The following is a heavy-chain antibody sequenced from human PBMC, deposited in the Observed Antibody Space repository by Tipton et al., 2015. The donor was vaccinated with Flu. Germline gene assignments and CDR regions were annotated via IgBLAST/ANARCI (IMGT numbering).Heavy chain of an antibody. J-gene: IGHJ5*02. Sequence: TLSLTCAVSGDSISSDYYWAWIRQFPGKGLEWIGTVARTGDAIYNPSLKSRVTLSVDTSRNQFSLKMKSVTATDMAVYYCARRDYSNYASDPKSWFDPWGQGTLVAVSS. V-gene: IGHV4-38-2*01. CDR1: GDSISSDYY. D-gene: IGHD4-11*01. CDR2: VARTGDA. CDR3: ARRDYSNYASDPKSWFDP.